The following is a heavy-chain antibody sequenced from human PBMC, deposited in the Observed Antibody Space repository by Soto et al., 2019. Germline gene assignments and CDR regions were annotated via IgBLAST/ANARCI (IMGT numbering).Heavy chain of an antibody. V-gene: IGHV1-69*06. CDR3: ARAGYSSGWYRGFYYFDY. D-gene: IGHD6-19*01. J-gene: IGHJ4*02. Sequence: GASVKVSCKASGGTFSSYAISWVRQAPGQGLEWMGGIIPIFGTANYAQKFQGRVTITADKSTSTAYMELSSLRSEDTAVYYCARAGYSSGWYRGFYYFDYWGQGTLVIVPS. CDR1: GGTFSSYA. CDR2: IIPIFGTA.